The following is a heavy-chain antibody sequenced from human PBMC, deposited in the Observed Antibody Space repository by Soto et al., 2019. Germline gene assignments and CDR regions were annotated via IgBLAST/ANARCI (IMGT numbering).Heavy chain of an antibody. CDR2: INHSGTT. Sequence: SETLSLTCAVSGGSFSCFYWTWIRQPPGEGLEWIGEINHSGTTNFNPSLRSRLTISLDSSKKHFSLKLTSMTAADAAVYYCARADRTLVTSYGLDVWGQGTTVTVSS. CDR3: ARADRTLVTSYGLDV. V-gene: IGHV4-34*01. J-gene: IGHJ6*02. CDR1: GGSFSCFY. D-gene: IGHD2-21*02.